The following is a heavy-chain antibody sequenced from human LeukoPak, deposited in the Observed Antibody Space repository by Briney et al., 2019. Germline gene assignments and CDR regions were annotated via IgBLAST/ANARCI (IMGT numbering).Heavy chain of an antibody. CDR1: GYTFTGYY. CDR2: INPNSDGT. D-gene: IGHD3-9*01. J-gene: IGHJ6*02. V-gene: IGHV1-2*02. CDR3: ARGLHLTGRYGMDV. Sequence: GASVKVSCKASGYTFTGYYMHWVRQAPGQGLEWMGWINPNSDGTNYAQKFQGRVTMTRDTSISTAYMELSRLRSDDTAVYYCARGLHLTGRYGMDVWGQGTTVTVSS.